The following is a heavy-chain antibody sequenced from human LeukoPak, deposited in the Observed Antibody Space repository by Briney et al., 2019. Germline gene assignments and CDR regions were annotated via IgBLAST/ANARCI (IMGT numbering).Heavy chain of an antibody. Sequence: GGSLRLSCAASGFTLSSNWMNWVRQAPGKGLEWVAIIKQDGSEKYYVDSVKGRFTISRDNAKNSPYLQMNSLRAEDTAVYYCARGRGFIIDYWGQGTLVTVSS. J-gene: IGHJ4*02. CDR1: GFTLSSNW. CDR3: ARGRGFIIDY. V-gene: IGHV3-7*01. D-gene: IGHD3-22*01. CDR2: IKQDGSEK.